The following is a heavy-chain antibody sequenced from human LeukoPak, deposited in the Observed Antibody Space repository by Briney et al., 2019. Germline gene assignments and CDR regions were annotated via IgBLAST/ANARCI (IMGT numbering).Heavy chain of an antibody. Sequence: GGSLRLSCAASGFTFSSYAMSWVRQAPGKGLEWVSNISGSGGRGGSTYYADSVKGRFTISRDNSKNTLYLQMNSLRAEDTAVYYCAKRRGLELLYYYYMDVWGKGTTVIVSS. CDR1: GFTFSSYA. V-gene: IGHV3-23*01. CDR3: AKRRGLELLYYYYMDV. J-gene: IGHJ6*03. CDR2: ISGSGGRGGST. D-gene: IGHD1-7*01.